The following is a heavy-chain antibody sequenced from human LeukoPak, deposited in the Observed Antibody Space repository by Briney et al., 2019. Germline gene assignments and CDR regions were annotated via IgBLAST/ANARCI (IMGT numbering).Heavy chain of an antibody. CDR1: GFTFSSYG. J-gene: IGHJ4*02. D-gene: IGHD4-17*01. CDR3: AKDRDGDYGFDY. Sequence: QPGRSLRLSCAASGFTFSSYGMHWVRQAPGKGLEWVAAISYDGSNKYYADCVRGRFTISRDNSKNTLYLQMNSLRAEDTAVYYCAKDRDGDYGFDYWGQGTLVTVSS. CDR2: ISYDGSNK. V-gene: IGHV3-30*18.